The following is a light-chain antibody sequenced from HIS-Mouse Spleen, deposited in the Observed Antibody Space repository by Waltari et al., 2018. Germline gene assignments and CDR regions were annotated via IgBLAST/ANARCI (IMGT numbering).Light chain of an antibody. CDR1: QSISSW. CDR2: KAS. V-gene: IGKV1-5*03. CDR3: QQYNSYSRT. J-gene: IGKJ1*01. Sequence: DIQMTQSPSTLSASVGDRVTITCRASQSISSWLAWYQQKPGKAPKLLIYKASSLESGVPSRLSGSGSGTEFTLTISSLQPDDFATYYCQQYNSYSRTFGQGTKVEIK.